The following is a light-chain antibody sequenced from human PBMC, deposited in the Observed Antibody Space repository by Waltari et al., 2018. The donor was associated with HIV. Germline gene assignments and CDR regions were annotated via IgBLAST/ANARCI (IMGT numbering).Light chain of an antibody. Sequence: VLTQSPGTLSLSPGERATLSCRASQSVPNNYLAWYQKKVGQAPRLLIYGASTRATDIPSRFTGSGSGADFTLTITRLEPEDFAVYYCQRYGTSPQWTFGQGTKVEIK. CDR2: GAS. CDR3: QRYGTSPQWT. V-gene: IGKV3-20*01. J-gene: IGKJ1*01. CDR1: QSVPNNY.